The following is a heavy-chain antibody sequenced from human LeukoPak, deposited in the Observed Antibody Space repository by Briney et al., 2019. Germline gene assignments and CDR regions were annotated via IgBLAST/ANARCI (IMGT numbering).Heavy chain of an antibody. J-gene: IGHJ4*02. CDR3: ARHRLWLHAY. CDR1: GFTFSSYE. D-gene: IGHD5-18*01. V-gene: IGHV3-48*03. CDR2: ISSSGSTI. Sequence: GGSLRLSCAASGFTFSSYEMNWVRQAPGKGLEWVSYISSSGSTIYYADSVKGRFTISRDNAKNSLYLQMNSLRAEDTAVYYCARHRLWLHAYWGQGTLVTVSS.